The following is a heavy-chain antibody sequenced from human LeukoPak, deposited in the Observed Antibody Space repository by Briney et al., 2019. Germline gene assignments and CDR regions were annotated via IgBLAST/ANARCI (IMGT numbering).Heavy chain of an antibody. V-gene: IGHV1-69*04. CDR3: ARDSCTNGVCYPYYYMDV. CDR2: IIPILGIA. Sequence: SVKLSCKASGGTFSSYTISWVREAPGQGLEWMGRIIPILGIANYAQKFQGRVTITADKSTSTAYMELSSLRSEDTAVYYCARDSCTNGVCYPYYYMDVWGKGTTVTVSS. J-gene: IGHJ6*03. D-gene: IGHD2-8*01. CDR1: GGTFSSYT.